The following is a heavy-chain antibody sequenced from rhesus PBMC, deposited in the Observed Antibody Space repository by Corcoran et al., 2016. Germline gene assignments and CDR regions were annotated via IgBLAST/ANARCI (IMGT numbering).Heavy chain of an antibody. CDR2: IYGSSGST. D-gene: IGHD5-12*01. J-gene: IGHJ3*01. CDR3: ARGSFRNAFDF. Sequence: QVQLQESGPGLVKPSETLSLTCAISGYSISSNYWSWIRQPPGKGLQWIWNIYGSSGSTYYNPPLKSRVTISTDTSHNQFSLKLSSVTTADTAVYYCARGSFRNAFDFWGQGLRVTVSS. CDR1: GYSISSNY. V-gene: IGHV4-147*01.